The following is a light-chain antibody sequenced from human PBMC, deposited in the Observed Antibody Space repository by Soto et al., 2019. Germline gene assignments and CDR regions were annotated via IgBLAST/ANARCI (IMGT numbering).Light chain of an antibody. Sequence: DIVMTQTPLSLSVTPGQPASISCKSSQSLLHSDGKTYLYWYQQKPGQAPRLLIYDASTRATGIPARFSGGGSGTEFTLSISSLQSEDFAVYYCQQYNNWPPITFGQGTRLEL. J-gene: IGKJ5*01. CDR3: QQYNNWPPIT. CDR2: DAS. V-gene: IGKV2-29*01. CDR1: QSLLHSDGKTY.